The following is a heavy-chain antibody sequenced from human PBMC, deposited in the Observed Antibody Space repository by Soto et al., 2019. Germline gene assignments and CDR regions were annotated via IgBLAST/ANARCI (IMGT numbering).Heavy chain of an antibody. J-gene: IGHJ2*01. V-gene: IGHV3-21*01. Sequence: EVQLVESGGGLVKPGGSLRLSCAASGFTFSSYSMNWVRQAPGKGLEWVSSISSSSSYIYYADSVKGRFTISRDNAKNSLYLQMNSLRAEDTAVYYCARDGSSLSWYFDLWGRCTLVTVSS. D-gene: IGHD2-15*01. CDR2: ISSSSSYI. CDR3: ARDGSSLSWYFDL. CDR1: GFTFSSYS.